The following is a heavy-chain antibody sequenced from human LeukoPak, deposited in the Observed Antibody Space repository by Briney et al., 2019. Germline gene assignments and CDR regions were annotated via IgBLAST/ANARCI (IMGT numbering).Heavy chain of an antibody. J-gene: IGHJ6*02. CDR2: MSPNSGNT. D-gene: IGHD1-1*01. Sequence: ASVKVSCKTSGYTFTNYDINWLRQAPGQGLEWMGWMSPNSGNTGYAQKFQGRVTMTRNTSISTAYMELSSLRSEDTAVYYCARGRSGTDYYYYGMDVWGQGTTVTVSS. V-gene: IGHV1-8*01. CDR3: ARGRSGTDYYYYGMDV. CDR1: GYTFTNYD.